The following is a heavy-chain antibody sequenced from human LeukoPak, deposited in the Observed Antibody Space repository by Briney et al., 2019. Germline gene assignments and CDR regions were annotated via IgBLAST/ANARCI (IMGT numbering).Heavy chain of an antibody. J-gene: IGHJ4*02. Sequence: PGGSLRLSCAASGFTFSDAWMTWLRQAPGQGLEWIGLIKRKSDGGTTQYGPPMEGRFTISRDDSKETLYLQMDSVKTEDTAVYYCATGSRGDFWGRGTLVTVSS. CDR2: IKRKSDGGTT. V-gene: IGHV3-15*05. D-gene: IGHD2-2*01. CDR1: GFTFSDAW. CDR3: ATGSRGDF.